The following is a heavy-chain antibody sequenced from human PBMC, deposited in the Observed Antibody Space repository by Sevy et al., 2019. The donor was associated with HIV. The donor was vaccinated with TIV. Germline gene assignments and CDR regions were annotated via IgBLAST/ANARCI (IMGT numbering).Heavy chain of an antibody. Sequence: GGSLRLSCAASGFAFYDYSMSWIRQAPAKVLEWVATISFGCGKINYADSVKGRFTISRDNSKNSFYLQMDNLRVEDTALYYCAREGCTRPHDYWGQGTRVTVSS. CDR3: AREGCTRPHDY. J-gene: IGHJ4*02. CDR1: GFAFYDYS. V-gene: IGHV3-23*01. D-gene: IGHD2-8*01. CDR2: ISFGCGKI.